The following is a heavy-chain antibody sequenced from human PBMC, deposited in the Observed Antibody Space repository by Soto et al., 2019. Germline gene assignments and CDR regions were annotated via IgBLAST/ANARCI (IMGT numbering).Heavy chain of an antibody. D-gene: IGHD2-21*01. CDR1: GGSVSYNSYY. V-gene: IGHV4-39*01. J-gene: IGHJ4*02. CDR3: ARLVVVAPVANV. Sequence: SETLSLTCSVSGGSVSYNSYYWGWIRQPPGKGLEWVGGIFYTGTTYYNPSLKDRLSISVDTSKNSFSLNLTSVTVADTAVYFCARLVVVAPVANVWGQGALVTVSS. CDR2: IFYTGTT.